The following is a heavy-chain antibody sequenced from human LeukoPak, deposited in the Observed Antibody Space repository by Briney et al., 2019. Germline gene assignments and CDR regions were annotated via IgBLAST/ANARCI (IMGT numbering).Heavy chain of an antibody. V-gene: IGHV1-2*06. Sequence: GASVKVSCKASGYTFTGYYMDWVRQAPGQGLEWMGRINPNSGGTNYAQKFQGRVTVTRDTSISTAYMELSRLRSDDTAVYYCASGDTAMVTFAFDIWGQGTMVTVSS. J-gene: IGHJ3*02. CDR2: INPNSGGT. CDR3: ASGDTAMVTFAFDI. CDR1: GYTFTGYY. D-gene: IGHD5-18*01.